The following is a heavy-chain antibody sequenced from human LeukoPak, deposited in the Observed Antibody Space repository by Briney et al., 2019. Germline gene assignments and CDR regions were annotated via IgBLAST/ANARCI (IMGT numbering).Heavy chain of an antibody. CDR1: GFIFTNYA. Sequence: GGSLRLSCAASGFIFTNYAMSWVRQAPRKGLQWVSDINDNGGTTFYADSVKGRFTISRDKSKNTLYLQMNSLRADDSAVYFCAKKLGSSPGDFFDYWGQGTLVTVSS. V-gene: IGHV3-23*01. D-gene: IGHD6-6*01. CDR2: INDNGGTT. CDR3: AKKLGSSPGDFFDY. J-gene: IGHJ4*02.